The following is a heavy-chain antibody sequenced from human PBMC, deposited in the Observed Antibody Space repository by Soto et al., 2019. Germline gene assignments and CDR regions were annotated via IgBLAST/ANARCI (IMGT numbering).Heavy chain of an antibody. V-gene: IGHV4-59*08. CDR1: GGCISRYY. Sequence: PSETLSLTCTVSGGCISRYYWSWLRQPPGKGLEWIGYIYYSGSTNYNPSLKSRVTISVDTSKNQFSLKLSSVTAADTAVYYCARYGGYDSSYYYIDYWGQGALVTVSS. CDR2: IYYSGST. D-gene: IGHD5-12*01. J-gene: IGHJ4*02. CDR3: ARYGGYDSSYYYIDY.